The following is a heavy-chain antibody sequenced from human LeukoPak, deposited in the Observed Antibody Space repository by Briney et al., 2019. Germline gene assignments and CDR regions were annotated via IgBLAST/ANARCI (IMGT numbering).Heavy chain of an antibody. J-gene: IGHJ3*02. D-gene: IGHD5-18*01. V-gene: IGHV1-69*04. Sequence: SVKVSCKASGYTFTGYYMHWVRQAPGQGLEWMGRIIPILGIANYAQKFQGRVTITADKSTSTAYMELSSLRSEDTAVYYCARDREFGYSYGPALGAFDIWGQGTMVTVSS. CDR3: ARDREFGYSYGPALGAFDI. CDR2: IIPILGIA. CDR1: GYTFTGYY.